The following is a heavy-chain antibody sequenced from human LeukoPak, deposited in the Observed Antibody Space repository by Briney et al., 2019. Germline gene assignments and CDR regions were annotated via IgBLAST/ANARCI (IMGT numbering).Heavy chain of an antibody. Sequence: PGGSLRLSCAASGFTFSSYGMHWVRQAPGKGLEWVSVIYSGGSTYYADSVKGRFTISRDNSKNTLYLQMNSLRAEVTAVYYCARSTPYSSGWGYYYYYMDVWGKGTTVTVSS. D-gene: IGHD6-19*01. J-gene: IGHJ6*03. CDR3: ARSTPYSSGWGYYYYYMDV. CDR1: GFTFSSYG. V-gene: IGHV3-NL1*01. CDR2: IYSGGST.